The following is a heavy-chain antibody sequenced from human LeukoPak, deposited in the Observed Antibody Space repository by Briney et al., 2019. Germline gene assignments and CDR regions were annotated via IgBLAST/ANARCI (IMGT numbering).Heavy chain of an antibody. D-gene: IGHD6-19*01. V-gene: IGHV4-34*01. Sequence: SETLSLTYAVYGGSFSGFYWSWIRQPPGKGLEWIGEINHSGSTNYNPSLKSRVTISVDTSKNQFSLMLSSVTAADTAVYYCAGGIVNTAVAGTFGYWGQGTLVTVSS. CDR3: AGGIVNTAVAGTFGY. J-gene: IGHJ4*02. CDR1: GGSFSGFY. CDR2: INHSGST.